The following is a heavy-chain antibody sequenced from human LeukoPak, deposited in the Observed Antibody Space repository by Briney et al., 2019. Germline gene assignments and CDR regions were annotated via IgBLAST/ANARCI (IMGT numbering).Heavy chain of an antibody. V-gene: IGHV1-69*13. CDR2: IIPIFGTA. D-gene: IGHD3-9*01. J-gene: IGHJ5*02. CDR3: ASEDDILTGYHIP. CDR1: GGTFSSYA. Sequence: GASVKVSCKASGGTFSSYAISWVRQAPGQGLEWMGGIIPIFGTANYAQKFQGRVTITADESTSTAYMELSSLRSEDTAVYYCASEDDILTGYHIPWGQGTLVTVSS.